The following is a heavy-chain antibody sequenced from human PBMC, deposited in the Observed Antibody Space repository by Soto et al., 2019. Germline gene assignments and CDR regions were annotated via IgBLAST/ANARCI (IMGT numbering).Heavy chain of an antibody. J-gene: IGHJ5*02. CDR3: ARHAGGRYNWFDP. D-gene: IGHD6-19*01. Sequence: GESLKISCKGSGYSFTKYWIGWVRQMPGKGLEWMAIIYPDESDTKYSPSFQGHVTISADKSISTAYLQWSSLKASDTAMYYCARHAGGRYNWFDPWGQGTLVTVSS. CDR1: GYSFTKYW. CDR2: IYPDESDT. V-gene: IGHV5-51*01.